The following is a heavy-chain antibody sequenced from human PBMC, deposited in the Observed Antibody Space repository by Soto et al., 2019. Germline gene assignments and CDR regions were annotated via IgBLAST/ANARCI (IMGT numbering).Heavy chain of an antibody. V-gene: IGHV3-30*04. D-gene: IGHD4-17*01. Sequence: GGSLRLSCAASGFTFSSYAMHWVRQAPGKGLEWVAVISYDGTTNYADSVKGRFTISRDNAKNSLYLQMNSLRAEDTAVYYCARDSVYYGDYELNYFDYWGQGTLVTVSS. CDR3: ARDSVYYGDYELNYFDY. CDR1: GFTFSSYA. J-gene: IGHJ4*02. CDR2: ISYDGTT.